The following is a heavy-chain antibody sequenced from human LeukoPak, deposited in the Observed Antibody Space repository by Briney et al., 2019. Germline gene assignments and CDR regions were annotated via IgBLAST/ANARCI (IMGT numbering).Heavy chain of an antibody. Sequence: PSETLSLTCAVSGYFISSGYYWGWIRLPPGKGLEWIGTIYHSGSTYYNPSLKSRVTIAVDTSKNQFSLKLSSVTAADTAVYYCARGRWLVPIDYWGQGTLVTVSS. J-gene: IGHJ4*02. CDR3: ARGRWLVPIDY. D-gene: IGHD6-19*01. CDR1: GYFISSGYY. CDR2: IYHSGST. V-gene: IGHV4-38-2*01.